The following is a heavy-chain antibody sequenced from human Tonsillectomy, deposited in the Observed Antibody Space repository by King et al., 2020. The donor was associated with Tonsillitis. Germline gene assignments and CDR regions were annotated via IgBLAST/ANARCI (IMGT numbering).Heavy chain of an antibody. CDR2: IIPIFGTA. J-gene: IGHJ6*02. CDR1: GGTFSSYA. V-gene: IGHV1-69*12. Sequence: QLVQSGAEVKKPGSSVKVSCKASGGTFSSYAISWVRQAPGQGLEWMGGIIPIFGTANYAQKFQGRVTITADESTSTAYMELSSLRSEDTAVYYCAAKVVPAALPTFLADITQDYYYYGMDVWGQGTTVTVSS. CDR3: AAKVVPAALPTFLADITQDYYYYGMDV. D-gene: IGHD2-2*01.